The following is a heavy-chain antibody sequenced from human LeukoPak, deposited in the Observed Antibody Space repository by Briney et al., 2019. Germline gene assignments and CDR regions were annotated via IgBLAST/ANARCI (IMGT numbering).Heavy chain of an antibody. J-gene: IGHJ4*02. Sequence: GGSLRLSCAASGFTFSRYWMHWVRQAPGKGLVWVSCIKSDGSSTSIADSAKGRFTISRDNAKNTVYLQMNSLRAEDTAVYYCARGTRGYSGYDLLYWGQGTLVTVSS. CDR2: IKSDGSST. V-gene: IGHV3-74*01. CDR1: GFTFSRYW. D-gene: IGHD5-12*01. CDR3: ARGTRGYSGYDLLY.